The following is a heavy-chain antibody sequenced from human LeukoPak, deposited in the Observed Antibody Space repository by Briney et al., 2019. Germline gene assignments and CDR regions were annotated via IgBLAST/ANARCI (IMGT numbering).Heavy chain of an antibody. Sequence: PGRSLRLSCAASEFTFSSYGMHWVRQAPGKGLEWVAVIWSDGSNKNYADSVKGRFTISRDNSKNTLYLQMNNLRAEDTAVYYCARSARSGYDLNAFDIWGQGTMVTVSS. V-gene: IGHV3-33*01. CDR2: IWSDGSNK. CDR3: ARSARSGYDLNAFDI. CDR1: EFTFSSYG. J-gene: IGHJ3*02. D-gene: IGHD5-12*01.